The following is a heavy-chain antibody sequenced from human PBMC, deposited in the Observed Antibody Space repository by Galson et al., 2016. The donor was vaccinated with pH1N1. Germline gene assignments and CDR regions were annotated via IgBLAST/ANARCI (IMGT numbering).Heavy chain of an antibody. Sequence: LRLSCAASGFTFSNFWMHWVRQAPGKGLEWVANIRQDGSEKYYVDSVKGRFTISRDNAKNSLYLQMNSLTAEDTAVYYCARARFDPWGQGALVTVSS. CDR3: ARARFDP. V-gene: IGHV3-7*01. J-gene: IGHJ5*02. CDR2: IRQDGSEK. CDR1: GFTFSNFW.